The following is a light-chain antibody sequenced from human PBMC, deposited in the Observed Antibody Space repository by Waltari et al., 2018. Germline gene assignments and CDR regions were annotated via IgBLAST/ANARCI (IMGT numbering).Light chain of an antibody. CDR2: WAS. CDR1: QSVLYSSDNKNY. Sequence: DIVMTQSPDSLAVSLGERATINCKSSQSVLYSSDNKNYLAWYQQKPGQPPKLLIYWASTREFGVPDRFSGSGSGTDFTLTISSLQPEDVAAYYCQQYYSTPFTFGPGTKVDIK. CDR3: QQYYSTPFT. J-gene: IGKJ3*01. V-gene: IGKV4-1*01.